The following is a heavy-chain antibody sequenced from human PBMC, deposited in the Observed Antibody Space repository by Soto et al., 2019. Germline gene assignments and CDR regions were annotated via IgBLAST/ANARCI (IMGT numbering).Heavy chain of an antibody. CDR3: AKGWGDY. CDR2: ISGSGGST. V-gene: IGHV3-23*01. CDR1: GFTFSSYD. Sequence: EVQLLESGGALVQPGGSLRLSCAASGFTFSSYDMSWVRQAPGKGLEWLSGISGSGGSTYYADSVKGRFTISRDNSKNTLYLQMNSLRAEETAVYYCAKGWGDYWGQGSLVTVSS. D-gene: IGHD3-16*01. J-gene: IGHJ4*02.